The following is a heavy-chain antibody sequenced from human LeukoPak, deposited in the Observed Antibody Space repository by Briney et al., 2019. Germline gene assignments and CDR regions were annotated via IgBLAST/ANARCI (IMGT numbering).Heavy chain of an antibody. CDR1: GGSISSYY. D-gene: IGHD3-9*01. CDR3: ARERVDYDILTGYYLHNWFDP. J-gene: IGHJ5*02. V-gene: IGHV4-59*01. Sequence: PSETLSLTCTVSGGSISSYYWSWIRQPPGKGLEWIGYIYYSGSTNYNPSLKSRVTISVDTSKNQFSLKLSSATAADTAVYYCARERVDYDILTGYYLHNWFDPWGQGTLVTVSS. CDR2: IYYSGST.